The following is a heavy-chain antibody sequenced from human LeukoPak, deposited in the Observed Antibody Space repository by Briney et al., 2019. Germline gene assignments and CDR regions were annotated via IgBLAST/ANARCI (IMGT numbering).Heavy chain of an antibody. CDR1: GFTFNSYA. Sequence: GGSLRLSCAASGFTFNSYAMAWVRQAPEKGLEWVSSITDSGVNTYYADSVKGRFTISRDNSKNTLYLQMNSLRAEDTAVYYCAKGSRGSYDYWGQGTLVTVSS. J-gene: IGHJ4*02. D-gene: IGHD1-26*01. V-gene: IGHV3-23*01. CDR3: AKGSRGSYDY. CDR2: ITDSGVNT.